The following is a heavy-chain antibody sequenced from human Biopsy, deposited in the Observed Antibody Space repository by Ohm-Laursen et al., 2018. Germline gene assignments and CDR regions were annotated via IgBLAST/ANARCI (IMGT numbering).Heavy chain of an antibody. V-gene: IGHV1-69*06. CDR1: GYTFTTYG. CDR2: NIPILGTG. CDR3: ATKLTGYFHR. D-gene: IGHD3-9*01. Sequence: VASVKVSCKASGYTFTTYGITRVRQAPGQGLEWLGGNIPILGTGNYAQKFQDRVTVAADTSTSTATMELRSLRSDDTAVYYCATKLTGYFHRWGQGTLVIVSS. J-gene: IGHJ1*01.